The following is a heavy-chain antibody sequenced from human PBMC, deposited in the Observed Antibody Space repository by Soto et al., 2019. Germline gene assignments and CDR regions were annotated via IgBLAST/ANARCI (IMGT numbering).Heavy chain of an antibody. CDR1: GWEVTHYL. D-gene: IGHD3-3*01. J-gene: IGHJ4*02. V-gene: IGHV5-51*01. Sequence: EALKMSFRGSGWEVTHYLIACVRQPPGKGLEWMGVIYPGDSDTKYSPSFQGQVTISVDRSIDTAYLQRSSLKASDTAVYYCARAVGYSDASDFYSFAYWGQGTPVTVSS. CDR2: IYPGDSDT. CDR3: ARAVGYSDASDFYSFAY.